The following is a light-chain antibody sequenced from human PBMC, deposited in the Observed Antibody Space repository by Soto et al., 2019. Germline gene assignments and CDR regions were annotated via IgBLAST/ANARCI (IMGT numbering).Light chain of an antibody. J-gene: IGKJ5*01. CDR3: QQSSSSPIT. V-gene: IGKV3-20*01. Sequence: EIVLTQSPGTLSLSPGERATLSCRASQSISGSYLAWYQQIPGQAPRLLIYGASSRATGFPDRFSGSGSGTDFTLTISSLEPEDFAVYYCQQSSSSPITFGQGTRLEI. CDR1: QSISGSY. CDR2: GAS.